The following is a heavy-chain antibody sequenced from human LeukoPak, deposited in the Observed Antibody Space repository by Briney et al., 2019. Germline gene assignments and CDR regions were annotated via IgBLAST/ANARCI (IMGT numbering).Heavy chain of an antibody. V-gene: IGHV1-2*02. D-gene: IGHD5-12*01. Sequence: ASVKVSCKASGYTFTGYYMHWVRQAPGQGLEWMGWINPNSGGTNYAQKFQGRVTMTRDTSISTAYMELSRLRSDDTAVYYCARESLSGYELLFDYWGQGTLVTVSS. CDR1: GYTFTGYY. J-gene: IGHJ4*02. CDR2: INPNSGGT. CDR3: ARESLSGYELLFDY.